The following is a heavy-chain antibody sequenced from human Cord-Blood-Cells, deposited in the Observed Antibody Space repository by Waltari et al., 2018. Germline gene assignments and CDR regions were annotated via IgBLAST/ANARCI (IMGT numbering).Heavy chain of an antibody. CDR1: GGSISSYY. J-gene: IGHJ3*02. Sequence: QVQLQESGPGLVKPSETLSLTCTVSGGSISSYYWSWIRPPPGKGLEWIVYIYYSGSTNYNPSLKSRVTISVDTSKNQFSLKLSSVTAADTAVYYCARDFQRYGIVGATGAFDIWGQGTMVTVSS. CDR3: ARDFQRYGIVGATGAFDI. D-gene: IGHD1-26*01. CDR2: IYYSGST. V-gene: IGHV4-59*01.